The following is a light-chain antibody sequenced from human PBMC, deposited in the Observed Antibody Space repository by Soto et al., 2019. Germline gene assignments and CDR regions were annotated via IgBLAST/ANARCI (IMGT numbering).Light chain of an antibody. Sequence: QPVLTQPPSASGSPGQSVTISCTGTSSVVGGYNYVSWYQQHPGKAPKLMIYEVSKRPSGVPDRFSGSKSGNTASLTVFGLQAEDEADYYCSSYAGSLYVFGTGTKVTVL. CDR3: SSYAGSLYV. V-gene: IGLV2-8*01. J-gene: IGLJ1*01. CDR1: SSVVGGYNY. CDR2: EVS.